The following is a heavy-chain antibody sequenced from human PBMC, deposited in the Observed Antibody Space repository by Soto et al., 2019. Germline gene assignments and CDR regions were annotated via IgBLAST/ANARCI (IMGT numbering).Heavy chain of an antibody. V-gene: IGHV1-2*04. D-gene: IGHD6-13*01. Sequence: QVQLVQSGAEVKKPGASVKVSCKASGYTFTGYYVHWVRQAPGQGLEWMGWINPNSGDTNYAQNFQGWVTMTRDTSISIAYMELRRLRSDDTAVYFCAREGAAAGFYYYYMDVWGRGTTVTVSS. CDR3: AREGAAAGFYYYYMDV. CDR2: INPNSGDT. J-gene: IGHJ6*03. CDR1: GYTFTGYY.